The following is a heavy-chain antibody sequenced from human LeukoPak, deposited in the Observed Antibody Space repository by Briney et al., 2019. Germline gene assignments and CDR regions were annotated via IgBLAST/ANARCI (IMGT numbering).Heavy chain of an antibody. CDR3: ARASETAMVTL. Sequence: PSQTLSLTCTVSGVSITSGTYYWTWIRQPAGKGVEWIGRIYSTGRVNYNPSLKSRVTMLLDTSKNHISLKLTSVTAADTAIYFCARASETAMVTLWGQGTLVTVSS. D-gene: IGHD5-18*01. CDR2: IYSTGRV. CDR1: GVSITSGTYY. J-gene: IGHJ4*02. V-gene: IGHV4-61*02.